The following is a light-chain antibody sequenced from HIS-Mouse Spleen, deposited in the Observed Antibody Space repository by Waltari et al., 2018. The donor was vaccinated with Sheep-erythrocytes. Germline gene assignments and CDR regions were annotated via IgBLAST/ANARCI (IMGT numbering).Light chain of an antibody. V-gene: IGLV2-11*01. CDR2: DVS. Sequence: QAALTQPRVSAWSPRPSGTTSCTDTSRDVGACNYVSWYQQHPGNAPKLVIYDVSKRPSGVPDRFSGSKSGNTASLTISGLQAEDEADYYCCSYAGSYNHVFATGTKVTVL. J-gene: IGLJ1*01. CDR1: SRDVGACNY. CDR3: CSYAGSYNHV.